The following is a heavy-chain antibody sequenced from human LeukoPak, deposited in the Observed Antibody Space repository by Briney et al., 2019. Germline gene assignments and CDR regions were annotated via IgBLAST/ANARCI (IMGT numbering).Heavy chain of an antibody. CDR3: ASVPNCLRPCHYLHV. Sequence: SETLSLTCAVSGYSFSSGDFRGWIRQSPGRGLEWIGSISQSGGSSYNPSLKSRVTISVDTSNNQFSLNLSSVTASDTAVYLHASVPNCLRPCHYLHVWGKGTTVIVSS. J-gene: IGHJ6*03. CDR2: ISQSGGS. CDR1: GYSFSSGDF. D-gene: IGHD4-17*01. V-gene: IGHV4-38-2*01.